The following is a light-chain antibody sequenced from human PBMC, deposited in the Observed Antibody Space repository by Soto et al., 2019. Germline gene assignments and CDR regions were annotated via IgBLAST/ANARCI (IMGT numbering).Light chain of an antibody. CDR2: DAS. Sequence: EIVMTQSPATLSVSPGERATLSCGASQSVSSDLAWYQQKPGQAPRLLIYDASTRATGIPARFSGSGSETDFTLTISSLEPEDSAVYYCQQRSNWPSLTFGGGTKVDIK. CDR1: QSVSSD. CDR3: QQRSNWPSLT. V-gene: IGKV3-11*01. J-gene: IGKJ4*02.